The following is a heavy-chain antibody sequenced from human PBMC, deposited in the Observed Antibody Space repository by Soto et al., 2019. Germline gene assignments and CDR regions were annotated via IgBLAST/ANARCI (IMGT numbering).Heavy chain of an antibody. D-gene: IGHD1-26*01. Sequence: QVQLQESGPGLVKPSQTLSLTCTVSGGSISSGGYYWSWIRQHPGKGLEWIGYIYYSGSTYYNPSVKSRVTMSVDTSKNQFSLKLSSVTAADTAVYYCGRGRGSYHYYYYGMDVWGQGTTVTVSS. V-gene: IGHV4-31*03. J-gene: IGHJ6*02. CDR2: IYYSGST. CDR1: GGSISSGGYY. CDR3: GRGRGSYHYYYYGMDV.